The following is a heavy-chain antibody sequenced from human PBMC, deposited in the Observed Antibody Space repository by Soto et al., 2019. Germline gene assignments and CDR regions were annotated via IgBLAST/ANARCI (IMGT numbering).Heavy chain of an antibody. CDR2: IYYSGST. Sequence: QVQLQESGPGLVKPSQTLSLTCTVSGGSISSGGYYWSWIRQHPGKGLEWIGYIYYSGSTYYNPSIKSRVTIAVDTSKNQFSLKLSSVTAAATAVYYCARVIDYGDLTAAAIDYWGQGTLVTVSS. J-gene: IGHJ4*02. D-gene: IGHD4-17*01. V-gene: IGHV4-31*03. CDR3: ARVIDYGDLTAAAIDY. CDR1: GGSISSGGYY.